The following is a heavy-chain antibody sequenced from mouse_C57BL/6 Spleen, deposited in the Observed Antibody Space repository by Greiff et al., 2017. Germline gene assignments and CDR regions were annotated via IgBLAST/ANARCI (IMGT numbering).Heavy chain of an antibody. CDR2: IYPRDGST. CDR3: ARGYDYDGYYYAMDY. Sequence: SDAELVKPGASVKISCKVSGYTFTDHTIHWMKQRPEQGLEWIGYIYPRDGSTKYNEKFKGKATLTADKSSSTAYMQLNSLTSEDSAVYFCARGYDYDGYYYAMDYWGQGTSVTVSS. D-gene: IGHD2-4*01. CDR1: GYTFTDHT. J-gene: IGHJ4*01. V-gene: IGHV1-78*01.